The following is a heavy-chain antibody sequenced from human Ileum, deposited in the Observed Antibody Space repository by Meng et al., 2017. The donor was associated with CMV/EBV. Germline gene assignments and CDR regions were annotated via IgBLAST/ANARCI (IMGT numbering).Heavy chain of an antibody. D-gene: IGHD3-3*01. V-gene: IGHV4-61*01. CDR3: ARDHDDFWGGYGGHWFDP. CDR1: GGSISSSSYY. J-gene: IGHJ5*02. Sequence: SETLSLTCTVSGGSISSSSYYWGWIRQPPGKGLEWIGYIYYSGSTNYNPSLKSRVTISVDTSKNQFSLKLSSVTAADTAVYYCARDHDDFWGGYGGHWFDPWGQGTLVTVSS. CDR2: IYYSGST.